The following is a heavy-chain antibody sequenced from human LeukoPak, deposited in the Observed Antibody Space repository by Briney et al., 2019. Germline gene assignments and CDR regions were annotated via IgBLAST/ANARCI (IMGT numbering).Heavy chain of an antibody. CDR1: GYTFTGYY. V-gene: IGHV1-2*04. J-gene: IGHJ4*02. CDR3: ARESSSVADPRGFDY. CDR2: INPNSGGT. Sequence: ASVKVSCKASGYTFTGYYMHWVRQAPGQGLEWMGWINPNSGGTNYAQKFQGWVTMTRDTSISTAYMELSRLRSDDTAVYYCARESSSVADPRGFDYWGQGTLVTVSS. D-gene: IGHD6-19*01.